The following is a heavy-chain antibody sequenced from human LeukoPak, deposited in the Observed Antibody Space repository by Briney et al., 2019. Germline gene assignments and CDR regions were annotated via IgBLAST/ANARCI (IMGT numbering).Heavy chain of an antibody. CDR3: ARGFISGGSLGLLAFDI. D-gene: IGHD2-15*01. CDR1: GGSISSYY. Sequence: SETLSLTCTVSGGSISSYYWSWIRQPAGKGLEWIGRIYTSGSTNYNPSLKSRVTMSVDTSKNQFSLKLSSVTAADTAVYYCARGFISGGSLGLLAFDIWGQGTMVTVSS. V-gene: IGHV4-4*07. CDR2: IYTSGST. J-gene: IGHJ3*02.